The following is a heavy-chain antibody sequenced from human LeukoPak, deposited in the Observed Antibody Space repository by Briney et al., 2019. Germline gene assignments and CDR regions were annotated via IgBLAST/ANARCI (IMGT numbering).Heavy chain of an antibody. V-gene: IGHV1-3*01. CDR2: INAGNGNT. CDR3: ARDGPRISYGDYVLLDFYYYYYGMDV. D-gene: IGHD4-17*01. CDR1: GYTFTSYA. J-gene: IGHJ6*02. Sequence: ASVKVSCKASGYTFTSYAMHWVRQAPGQRLEWMGWINAGNGNTKYSQKFQGRVTITRDTSASTAYMELSSLRSEDTAVYYCARDGPRISYGDYVLLDFYYYYYGMDVWGQGTTVTVSS.